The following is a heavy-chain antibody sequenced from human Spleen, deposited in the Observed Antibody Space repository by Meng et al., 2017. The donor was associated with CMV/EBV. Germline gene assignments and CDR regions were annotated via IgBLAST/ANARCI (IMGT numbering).Heavy chain of an antibody. Sequence: SVKVSCKASGATFSTSVFTWVRQAPGQGLEWMGGIIPIFGSPDYAQRFQDRVTITAEESTSTAYMELSSLRAEDTAVYYCAGRGDCGGDCFHSYFPYWGQGTLVTVSS. CDR3: AGRGDCGGDCFHSYFPY. CDR2: IIPIFGSP. CDR1: GATFSTSV. V-gene: IGHV1-69*13. J-gene: IGHJ4*02. D-gene: IGHD2-21*01.